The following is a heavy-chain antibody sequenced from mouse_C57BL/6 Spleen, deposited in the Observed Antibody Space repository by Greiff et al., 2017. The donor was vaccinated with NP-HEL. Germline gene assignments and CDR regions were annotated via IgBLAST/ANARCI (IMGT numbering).Heavy chain of an antibody. CDR3: TTVVPRGGFAY. J-gene: IGHJ3*01. D-gene: IGHD1-1*01. CDR2: IDPENGDT. Sequence: VQLQQSGAELVRPGASVKLSCTASGFNIKDDYMHWVKQRPEQGLEWIGWIDPENGDTEYASKFQGKATITADTSSNTAYLQLSSLPSEDTAVYYCTTVVPRGGFAYWGQGTLVTVSA. V-gene: IGHV14-4*01. CDR1: GFNIKDDY.